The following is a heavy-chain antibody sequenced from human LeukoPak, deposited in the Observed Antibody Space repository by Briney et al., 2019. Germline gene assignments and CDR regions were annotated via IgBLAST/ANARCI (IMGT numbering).Heavy chain of an antibody. Sequence: SETLSLTCAVSGGSLSSSNWWSWVRQPPGKGLEWIGEIYHSGSTNYNPSLKSRVTISVDKSKNQFSLKLSSVTAADTAVYYCARDEYGSGSYPNWFDPWGQGTLVTVSS. CDR2: IYHSGST. D-gene: IGHD3-10*01. V-gene: IGHV4-4*02. CDR3: ARDEYGSGSYPNWFDP. J-gene: IGHJ5*02. CDR1: GGSLSSSNW.